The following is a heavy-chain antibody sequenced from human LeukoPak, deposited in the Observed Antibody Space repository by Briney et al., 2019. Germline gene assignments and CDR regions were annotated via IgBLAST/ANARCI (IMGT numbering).Heavy chain of an antibody. Sequence: GGSLRLSCAASGFTFSDYYMSWIRQAPGKGLEWVSYISSSGSTIYYADSVKGRFTISRDNSKNTLYLQMNSPRAEDTAVYYCAKVSGYSYGNFDYWGQGTLVTVSS. J-gene: IGHJ4*02. D-gene: IGHD5-18*01. CDR2: ISSSGSTI. CDR3: AKVSGYSYGNFDY. V-gene: IGHV3-11*01. CDR1: GFTFSDYY.